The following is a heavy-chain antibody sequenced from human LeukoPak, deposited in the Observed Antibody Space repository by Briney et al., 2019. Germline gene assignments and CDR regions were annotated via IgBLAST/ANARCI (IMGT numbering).Heavy chain of an antibody. V-gene: IGHV3-30*02. D-gene: IGHD3-3*01. J-gene: IGHJ3*02. CDR1: GFTFSSYG. Sequence: GGSLRLSCAASGFTFSSYGMHRVRQAPGKGLEWVAFIRYDGSNKYYADSVKGRFTISRDNSKNTLYLQMNSLRAEDTAVYYCAKDIYDFWSGYLSYDAFDIWGQGTMVTVSS. CDR3: AKDIYDFWSGYLSYDAFDI. CDR2: IRYDGSNK.